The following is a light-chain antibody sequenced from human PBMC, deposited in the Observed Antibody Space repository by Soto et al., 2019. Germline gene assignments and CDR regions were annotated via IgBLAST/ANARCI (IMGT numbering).Light chain of an antibody. CDR3: QQFGSSPRIT. CDR2: ATS. V-gene: IGKV3-20*01. Sequence: EIVLTQSPGTLSLSPGEGATLSCRASQSVSSASLAWYQQKPGQPPRLLIYATSNRAPGIPDRFSGSGSGTDFTLTISRLEPEDFAVFYCQQFGSSPRITFGGGTKVDIK. J-gene: IGKJ4*01. CDR1: QSVSSAS.